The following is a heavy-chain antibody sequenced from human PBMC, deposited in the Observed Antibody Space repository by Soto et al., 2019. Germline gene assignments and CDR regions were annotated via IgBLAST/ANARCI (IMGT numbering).Heavy chain of an antibody. V-gene: IGHV5-51*01. CDR1: GYSFTSYW. J-gene: IGHJ4*02. CDR3: ARQFVITFGGVIVPYYFDY. D-gene: IGHD3-16*02. Sequence: GESLKISCKGSGYSFTSYWIGWVRQMPGKGLEWMGIIYPGDSDTRYSPSFQGQVTISADKSISTAYLQWSSLKASDTAMYYCARQFVITFGGVIVPYYFDYWGQGTLVTAPQ. CDR2: IYPGDSDT.